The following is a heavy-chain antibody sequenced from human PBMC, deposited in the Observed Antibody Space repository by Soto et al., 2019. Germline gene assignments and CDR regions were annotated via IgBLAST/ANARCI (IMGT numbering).Heavy chain of an antibody. Sequence: QVQLVESGGGVVQPGRSLRLSCAASGFTFSSYAMHWVRQAPGKGLEWVAVISYDGSNKYYADSVKGRFTISRDNSKNTLYLQMNSLRAEDTAVYYCARAIGNDVGLVGYWGQGTLVTVSS. J-gene: IGHJ4*02. V-gene: IGHV3-30-3*01. D-gene: IGHD1-1*01. CDR2: ISYDGSNK. CDR3: ARAIGNDVGLVGY. CDR1: GFTFSSYA.